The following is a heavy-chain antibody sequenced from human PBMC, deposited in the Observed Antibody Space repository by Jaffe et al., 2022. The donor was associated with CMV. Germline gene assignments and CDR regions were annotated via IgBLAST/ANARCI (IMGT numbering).Heavy chain of an antibody. Sequence: EVQLVESGGGLVQPGGSLRLSCAASGFTFSDHYMDWVRQAPGKGLEWVGRTRNKANSYTTEYAASVKGRFTISRDDSKNSLYLQMNSLKTEDTAVYYCARVAARYSGSYGGFDYWGQGTLVTVSS. V-gene: IGHV3-72*01. CDR1: GFTFSDHY. CDR3: ARVAARYSGSYGGFDY. D-gene: IGHD1-26*01. CDR2: TRNKANSYTT. J-gene: IGHJ4*02.